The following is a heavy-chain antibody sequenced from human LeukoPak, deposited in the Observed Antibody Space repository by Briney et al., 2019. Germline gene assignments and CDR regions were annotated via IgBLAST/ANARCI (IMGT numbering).Heavy chain of an antibody. D-gene: IGHD2-2*01. CDR3: AREPQYCSSTSCKPFENDY. CDR2: IYPGDSDT. V-gene: IGHV5-51*01. CDR1: GYSFTSYW. Sequence: KNGESLKISCKGSGYSFTSYWNGWVRQMPGKGLEWMGIIYPGDSDTRYSPSFQGQVTISADKSISTAYLQWSSLKASDTAMYYCAREPQYCSSTSCKPFENDYWGQGTLVTVSS. J-gene: IGHJ4*02.